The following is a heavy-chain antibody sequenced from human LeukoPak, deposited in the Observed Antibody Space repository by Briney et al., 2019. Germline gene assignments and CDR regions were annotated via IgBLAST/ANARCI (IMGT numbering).Heavy chain of an antibody. Sequence: GRSLRLSCAASGFTFSNYGIHWVRQAPGKGLEWVALIWYDGSNKKYADSVKGRFTISKDNSKNTLYLQMNSLRAEDTAVYFCAKGSDGGRPYYFDYWGQGALVTISS. V-gene: IGHV3-33*06. CDR3: AKGSDGGRPYYFDY. D-gene: IGHD2-15*01. CDR1: GFTFSNYG. CDR2: IWYDGSNK. J-gene: IGHJ4*02.